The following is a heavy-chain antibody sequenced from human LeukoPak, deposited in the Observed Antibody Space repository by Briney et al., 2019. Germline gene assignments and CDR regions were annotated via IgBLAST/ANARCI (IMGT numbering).Heavy chain of an antibody. Sequence: SETLSLTCNVSGGSVSSYYWSWLRQPPGKGPEWIGPIHHSGNTNYNPSLKSRVTMSMDTSKNQFSLRLISVTAADTAVYYCARESTPQYWGQGTLVTVSS. D-gene: IGHD2-15*01. CDR1: GGSVSSYY. CDR3: ARESTPQY. CDR2: IHHSGNT. J-gene: IGHJ4*02. V-gene: IGHV4-59*02.